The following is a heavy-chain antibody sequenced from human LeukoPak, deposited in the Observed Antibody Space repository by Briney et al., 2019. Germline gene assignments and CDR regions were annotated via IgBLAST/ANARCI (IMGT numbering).Heavy chain of an antibody. CDR3: ARGIYSGYDRSFDC. CDR1: GGSLSSYY. CDR2: IYYSGST. V-gene: IGHV4-59*01. D-gene: IGHD5-12*01. J-gene: IGHJ4*02. Sequence: SETLSLTCTVSGGSLSSYYWIWIRQPPGKGLEWIGYIYYSGSTNYNPSLKSRVSISLDTSKTQFSLKLTSVTAADTAVYYCARGIYSGYDRSFDCWGQGTLVTVSS.